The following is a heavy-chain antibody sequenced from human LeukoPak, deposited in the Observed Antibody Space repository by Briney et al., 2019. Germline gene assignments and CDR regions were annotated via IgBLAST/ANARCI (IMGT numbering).Heavy chain of an antibody. CDR2: IIPIFGTA. V-gene: IGHV1-69*06. CDR3: ARDLRCSGGSCYSGPLYFDY. Sequence: ASVKVSCKASGGTFSSYAISWVRQAPGQGLEWMGGIIPIFGTANYAQKFQGRVTITADKSTSTAYMELSSLRSEDTAVYYCARDLRCSGGSCYSGPLYFDYWGQGTLVTVSS. J-gene: IGHJ4*02. D-gene: IGHD2-15*01. CDR1: GGTFSSYA.